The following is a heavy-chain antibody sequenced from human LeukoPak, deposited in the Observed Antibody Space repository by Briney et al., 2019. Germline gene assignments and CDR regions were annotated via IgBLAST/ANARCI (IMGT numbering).Heavy chain of an antibody. Sequence: ASVKVSCKASGYTFTGYYMHWVRQAPGQGLEWMGWINPNSGGTNYAQKFQGRVTMTRDTSISTAYMELSRLRSDDTAVYYCARVIAVAGRRREYFQHWGQGTLVTVSS. CDR1: GYTFTGYY. CDR2: INPNSGGT. J-gene: IGHJ1*01. V-gene: IGHV1-2*02. CDR3: ARVIAVAGRRREYFQH. D-gene: IGHD6-19*01.